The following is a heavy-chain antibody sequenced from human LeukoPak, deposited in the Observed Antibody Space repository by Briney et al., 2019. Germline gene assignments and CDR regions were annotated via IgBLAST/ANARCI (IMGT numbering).Heavy chain of an antibody. CDR2: ISSNGGST. CDR3: VKSASAGWYTFDY. V-gene: IGHV3-64D*09. J-gene: IGHJ4*02. CDR1: GFTFSSYA. Sequence: GGSLRLSCAASGFTFSSYAMHWVRQAPGKGLEYVSAISSNGGSTYYADSVKGRFTISRDNSKNTLSLQMNSLRAEDTAVYYCVKSASAGWYTFDYWGQGTLVTVSS. D-gene: IGHD6-19*01.